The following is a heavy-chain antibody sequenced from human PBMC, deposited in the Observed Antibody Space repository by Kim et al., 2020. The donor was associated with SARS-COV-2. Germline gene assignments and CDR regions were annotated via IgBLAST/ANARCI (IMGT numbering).Heavy chain of an antibody. V-gene: IGHV3-23*01. CDR3: AKDLTAYDILTGYYN. J-gene: IGHJ4*02. Sequence: DLVKGRITSSRDNSNNTLYLQMNSLRAEDTAVYYCAKDLTAYDILTGYYNWGQGTLVTVSS. D-gene: IGHD3-9*01.